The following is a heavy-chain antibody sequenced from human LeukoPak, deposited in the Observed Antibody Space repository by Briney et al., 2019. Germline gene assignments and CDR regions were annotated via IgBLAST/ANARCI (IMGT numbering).Heavy chain of an antibody. CDR2: IKQDGSEK. D-gene: IGHD3-10*01. CDR1: GFTFSSYW. V-gene: IGHV3-7*01. Sequence: GGSLRLSCAASGFTFSSYWMSWVRQAPGKGLEWVANIKQDGSEKYYVDSVKGRFTISRDNAKNSLYLQMNSLRVEDTAVYYCANGGSGMLDWGQGTMVTVSP. J-gene: IGHJ3*01. CDR3: ANGGSGMLD.